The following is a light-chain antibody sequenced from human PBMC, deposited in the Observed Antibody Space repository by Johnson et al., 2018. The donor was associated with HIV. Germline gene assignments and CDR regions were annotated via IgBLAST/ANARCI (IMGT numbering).Light chain of an antibody. J-gene: IGLJ1*01. CDR2: ETN. CDR1: SSNIGNNY. Sequence: QPVLTQPPSVSAAPGQKVTISCSGSSSNIGNNYVSWYQQLPGTAPKLLICETNKRPSGIPDRFSGSKSGTSATMGITGLQTGDEAGYYCGTWDISLSVGYVFGTGTKVTVL. CDR3: GTWDISLSVGYV. V-gene: IGLV1-51*02.